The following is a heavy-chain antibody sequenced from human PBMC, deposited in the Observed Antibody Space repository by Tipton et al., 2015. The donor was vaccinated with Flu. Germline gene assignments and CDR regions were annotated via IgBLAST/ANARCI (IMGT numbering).Heavy chain of an antibody. V-gene: IGHV4-34*01. Sequence: GLVKPSETLSLTCAVFGGSFSGYNWNWIRQAPGQGLEWIGEINHSGGTNYNPSLKSRVTLSVDTSKSQFSLMLRSVTAADTAVYYCARLSYYDVDLKNFYFDYWGQGALVTVSS. CDR2: INHSGGT. J-gene: IGHJ4*02. CDR1: GGSFSGYN. CDR3: ARLSYYDVDLKNFYFDY. D-gene: IGHD3-10*02.